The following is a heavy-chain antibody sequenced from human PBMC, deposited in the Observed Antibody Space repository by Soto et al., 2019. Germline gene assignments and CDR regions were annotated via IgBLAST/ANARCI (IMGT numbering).Heavy chain of an antibody. V-gene: IGHV3-23*01. J-gene: IGHJ4*02. CDR2: ITDSGAST. D-gene: IGHD3-9*01. CDR3: AHMTGFDY. CDR1: GFTFSSRA. Sequence: GGSLRLSCAASGFTFSSRAMSWVRQAPGKGLEWVSTITDSGASTYYADSVKGRFTISRDNSKNTLYLQMNSLRVEDTAVYYCAHMTGFDYWGQGTLVTVSS.